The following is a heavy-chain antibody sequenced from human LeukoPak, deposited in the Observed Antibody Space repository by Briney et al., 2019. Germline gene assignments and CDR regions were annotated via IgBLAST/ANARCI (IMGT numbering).Heavy chain of an antibody. V-gene: IGHV3-30*18. CDR3: EKEYHSRGFGAYFDY. CDR1: GFTFSSYA. Sequence: PGGSLRLSCAASGFTFSSYAMSWVRQAPGKGLEWVAVISSDGSIKVYADSVKGRFTLSRDNSINTVDLQMNSLRAEDTAVYYCEKEYHSRGFGAYFDYWGQGTLVTVSS. J-gene: IGHJ4*02. CDR2: ISSDGSIK. D-gene: IGHD3-3*01.